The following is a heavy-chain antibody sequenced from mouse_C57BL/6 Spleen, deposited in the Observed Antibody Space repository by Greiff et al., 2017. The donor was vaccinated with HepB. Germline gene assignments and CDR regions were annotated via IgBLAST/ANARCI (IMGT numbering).Heavy chain of an antibody. D-gene: IGHD2-4*01. Sequence: EVQLVESGGGLVQPGGSMKLSCAASGFTFSDAWMDWVRQSPEKGLEWVAEIRNKANNHATYYAESVKGRFTISRDDSKSSVYLQMNSLRAEDTGIYYCTRHYDYDGDYYAMDYWGQGTSVTVSS. CDR3: TRHYDYDGDYYAMDY. CDR1: GFTFSDAW. CDR2: IRNKANNHAT. J-gene: IGHJ4*01. V-gene: IGHV6-6*01.